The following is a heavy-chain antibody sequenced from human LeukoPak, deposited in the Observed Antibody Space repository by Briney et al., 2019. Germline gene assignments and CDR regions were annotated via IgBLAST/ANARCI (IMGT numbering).Heavy chain of an antibody. J-gene: IGHJ3*02. CDR3: ASSPYCSSTSCYAFDI. CDR2: INAGNGNT. V-gene: IGHV1-3*01. Sequence: ASVKVSCKASGYTFTSYAMHWVRQAPGQRLEWMGWINAGNGNTKYSQKFQGRVTITRDTSANTAYMELSSLRSEDTAVYYCASSPYCSSTSCYAFDIWGQGTMVTVSS. D-gene: IGHD2-2*01. CDR1: GYTFTSYA.